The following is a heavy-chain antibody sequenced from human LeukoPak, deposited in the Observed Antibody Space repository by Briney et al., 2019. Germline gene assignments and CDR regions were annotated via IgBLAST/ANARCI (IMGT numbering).Heavy chain of an antibody. CDR1: GYTFTSYG. V-gene: IGHV1-18*01. D-gene: IGHD3-9*01. Sequence: ASVKVSCKASGYTFTSYGISWVRQAPGQGLEWMGWISAYNGNTNYAQKLQGRVTMTTDTSTSTAYMELRSLRSDDTAVYYCARVNDILTGYPNQYDYWGQGTLDTVSS. CDR3: ARVNDILTGYPNQYDY. CDR2: ISAYNGNT. J-gene: IGHJ4*02.